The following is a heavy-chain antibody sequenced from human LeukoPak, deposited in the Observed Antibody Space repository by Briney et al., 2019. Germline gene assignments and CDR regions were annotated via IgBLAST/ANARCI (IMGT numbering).Heavy chain of an antibody. D-gene: IGHD2-2*02. Sequence: GGSLRLSCAASGFTFSSYAMSWVRQAPGKGLEWVSAISGSGGSTYYADSVKGRFTISRDNSMNTLYLQMNSLRAEDTAVYYCARDRREKDIVVVPAAIHFGVDYWGQGTLVTVSS. J-gene: IGHJ4*02. V-gene: IGHV3-23*01. CDR1: GFTFSSYA. CDR3: ARDRREKDIVVVPAAIHFGVDY. CDR2: ISGSGGST.